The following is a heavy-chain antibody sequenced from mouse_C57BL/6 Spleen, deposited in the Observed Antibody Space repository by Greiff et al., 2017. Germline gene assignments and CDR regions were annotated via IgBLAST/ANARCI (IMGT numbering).Heavy chain of an antibody. D-gene: IGHD1-1*01. J-gene: IGHJ2*01. Sequence: VKLQQPGAELVKPGASVKMSCKASGYTFTSYWITWVKQRPGQGLEWIGDIYPGSGSTNYNEKFKSKATLTVDTSSSSAYMQLSSLTSEDSAVYYCARVGFYYYGSGYWGQGTTLTVSS. V-gene: IGHV1-55*01. CDR2: IYPGSGST. CDR3: ARVGFYYYGSGY. CDR1: GYTFTSYW.